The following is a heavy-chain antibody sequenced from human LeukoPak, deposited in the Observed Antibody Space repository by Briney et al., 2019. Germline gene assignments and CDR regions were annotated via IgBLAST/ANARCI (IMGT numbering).Heavy chain of an antibody. V-gene: IGHV3-30*02. CDR2: IRSDGSNK. CDR3: AKDYRGRYFDY. Sequence: PGGSLRLSCAASGFTFSSYGMHWVRQAPGKGLEWVAFIRSDGSNKYYADSVKGRFTISRDNSKNTLYLQMNSLRAEDTAVYYCAKDYRGRYFDYWGQGTLVTVSS. J-gene: IGHJ4*02. D-gene: IGHD3-9*01. CDR1: GFTFSSYG.